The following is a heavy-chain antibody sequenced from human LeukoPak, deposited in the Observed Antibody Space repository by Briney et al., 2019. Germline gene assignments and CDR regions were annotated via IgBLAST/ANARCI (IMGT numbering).Heavy chain of an antibody. J-gene: IGHJ4*02. CDR1: GFIFNNNP. CDR2: IDETGTYT. V-gene: IGHV3-23*01. D-gene: IGHD3-10*02. Sequence: GGSLRLSCATSGFIFNNNPMAWVRQAPGKGLEWVSSIDETGTYTFYADSVRGRFTISRDNSRDMLYLQMNSLSADDTAIYYCARCSGTCGAGFDYWGQGTLVTVSP. CDR3: ARCSGTCGAGFDY.